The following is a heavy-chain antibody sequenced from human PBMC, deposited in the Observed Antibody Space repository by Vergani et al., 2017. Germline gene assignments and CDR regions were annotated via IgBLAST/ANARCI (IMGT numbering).Heavy chain of an antibody. CDR2: IRYDGSNK. CDR1: GFTFSSYG. D-gene: IGHD6-13*01. Sequence: QVQLVESGGGVVQPGGSLGLSCAASGFTFSSYGMHWVRQAPGKGLEWVAFIRYDGSNKYYADSVEGRFTISRDNSKNTLYLQMNSLRAEDTAVYYCAKPTAAGTDWFDPWGQGTLVTVSS. CDR3: AKPTAAGTDWFDP. V-gene: IGHV3-30*02. J-gene: IGHJ5*02.